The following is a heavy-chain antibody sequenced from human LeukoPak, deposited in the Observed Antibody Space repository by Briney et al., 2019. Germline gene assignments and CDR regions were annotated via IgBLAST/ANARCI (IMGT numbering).Heavy chain of an antibody. D-gene: IGHD6-19*01. V-gene: IGHV3-9*01. J-gene: IGHJ4*02. CDR2: ISWNSGSI. CDR3: AKDNRRHYTSGPNPDSLH. CDR1: GFIFNNYA. Sequence: GRSLRLTCAGSGFIFNNYAMHWVRQPPGKGLEWVSGISWNSGSIDYADSVKGRFTISRDNAKNSLYLQMNSLRVEDTAFYYCAKDNRRHYTSGPNPDSLHWGQGALVTVSS.